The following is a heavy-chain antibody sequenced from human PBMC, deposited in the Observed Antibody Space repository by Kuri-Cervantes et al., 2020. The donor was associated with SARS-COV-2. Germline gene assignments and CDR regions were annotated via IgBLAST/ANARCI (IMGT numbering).Heavy chain of an antibody. CDR3: TSQSPLFSSPDY. CDR1: GFTFSDYY. V-gene: IGHV3-15*01. J-gene: IGHJ4*02. Sequence: GGSLRLSCGGTGFTFSDYYMSWIRQAPGKGLEWVGRIKSKTDGGTTDYAAPVKGRFTISRDDSKNTLYLQMNSLKTEDTAVYYCTSQSPLFSSPDYWGQGTLVTVSS. D-gene: IGHD6-13*01. CDR2: IKSKTDGGTT.